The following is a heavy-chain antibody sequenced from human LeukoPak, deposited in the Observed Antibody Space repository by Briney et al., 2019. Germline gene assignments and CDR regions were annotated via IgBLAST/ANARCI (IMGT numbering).Heavy chain of an antibody. CDR2: ISSSSSYI. CDR1: GFTFSNYG. CDR3: AAIESDFDY. J-gene: IGHJ4*02. Sequence: GGSLRLSCAASGFTFSNYGMNWVRQAPGKGLEWVSSISSSSSYIYYADSVRGRFTISRDNAKNSLFLQLNRLRAEDTAVYYCAAIESDFDYWGQGTLVTVSS. D-gene: IGHD2/OR15-2a*01. V-gene: IGHV3-21*01.